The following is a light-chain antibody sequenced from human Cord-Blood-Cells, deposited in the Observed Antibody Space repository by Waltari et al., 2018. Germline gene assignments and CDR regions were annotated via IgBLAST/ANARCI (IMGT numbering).Light chain of an antibody. CDR3: QQYGTSPYT. CDR1: QSVSSSY. Sequence: EIVLTQSPGTLSLSPGERATLSCRACQSVSSSYLAWYQQKPGQDPRLLIYGASSRATGIPYRFSGSGSGTDFTLTISRLEPEDFAVYYCQQYGTSPYTFGQGTKLEIK. V-gene: IGKV3-20*01. CDR2: GAS. J-gene: IGKJ2*01.